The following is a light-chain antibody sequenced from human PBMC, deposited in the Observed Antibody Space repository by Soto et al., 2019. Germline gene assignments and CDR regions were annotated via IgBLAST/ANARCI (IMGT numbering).Light chain of an antibody. CDR2: KAS. V-gene: IGKV1-5*03. CDR1: QTISSW. CDR3: QHSTSYSEA. J-gene: IGKJ1*01. Sequence: DIQMTQSPSTLSGSVGARVTITCRASQTISSWLAWYQQKPGKAPKLLIYKASTLKSGVPSRYSGSGSGTEFTLTISSLQPDDFAPYYCQHSTSYSEAFGQGTKV.